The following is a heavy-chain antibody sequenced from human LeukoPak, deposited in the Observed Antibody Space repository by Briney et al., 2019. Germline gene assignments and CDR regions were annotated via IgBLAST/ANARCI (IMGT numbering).Heavy chain of an antibody. V-gene: IGHV4-4*07. J-gene: IGHJ4*02. Sequence: KTSETLSLTCSVSGGSITTYYWSWIRQSPGKGLEWIGRIYTSGSTNYNPSLKSRVTMSVDTSKNQFSLKLSSVTAADTAVYYCARDTADSSGYYREDYWGQGTLVTVSS. D-gene: IGHD3-22*01. CDR3: ARDTADSSGYYREDY. CDR1: GGSITTYY. CDR2: IYTSGST.